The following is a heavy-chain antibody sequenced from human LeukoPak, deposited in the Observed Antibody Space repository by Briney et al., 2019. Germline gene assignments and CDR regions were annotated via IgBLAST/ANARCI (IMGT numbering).Heavy chain of an antibody. CDR1: GFTFSSYA. CDR2: ISGSGGST. CDR3: ATTPQVLRFLEWLYG. D-gene: IGHD3-3*01. Sequence: GGSLRLSCAASGFTFSSYAMSWVRQAPGKGLEWVSAISGSGGSTYYADSVKGRFTISRDNSKNTLYLQMNSLRAEDTAVYYCATTPQVLRFLEWLYGWGQGTLVTVSP. V-gene: IGHV3-23*01. J-gene: IGHJ4*02.